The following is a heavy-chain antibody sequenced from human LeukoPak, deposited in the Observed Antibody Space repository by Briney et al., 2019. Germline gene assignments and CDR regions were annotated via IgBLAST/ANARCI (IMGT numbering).Heavy chain of an antibody. Sequence: ASVKVSCKASGYSFIDYYMHWVRQAPGQGLEWMGWINPKAGGTNSAQKFQGRVTMTTDTSISTAYLELSRLRSDDTAVYYCARGAYSYGCSWGQGTLVTVSS. CDR2: INPKAGGT. V-gene: IGHV1-2*02. CDR3: ARGAYSYGCS. J-gene: IGHJ5*02. CDR1: GYSFIDYY. D-gene: IGHD5-18*01.